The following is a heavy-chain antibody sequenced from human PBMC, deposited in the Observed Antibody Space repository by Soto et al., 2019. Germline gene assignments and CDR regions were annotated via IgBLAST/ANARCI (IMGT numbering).Heavy chain of an antibody. CDR1: GFTFSGSA. CDR3: TSRSGIAAAGAPYNYDYYYMDV. V-gene: IGHV3-73*01. J-gene: IGHJ6*03. Sequence: EVQLVESGGGLVQPGGSLKLSCAASGFTFSGSAMHWVRQASGKGLEWVGRIRSKANSYATAYAASVKGRFNISRDDSKNTAYLQMNSLKTEDTAVYYCTSRSGIAAAGAPYNYDYYYMDVWGKGTTVTVSS. CDR2: IRSKANSYAT. D-gene: IGHD6-13*01.